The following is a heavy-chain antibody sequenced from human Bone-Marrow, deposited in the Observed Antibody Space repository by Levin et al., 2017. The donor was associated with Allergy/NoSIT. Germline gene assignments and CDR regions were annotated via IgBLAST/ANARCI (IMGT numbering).Heavy chain of an antibody. Sequence: GESLKISCATSGFTFSSYTMHWVRQAPGKGPEWVVVMSHDGTNTYYADSVKGRFTISRDNSQNTLYLQMNSLRPEDTAMYFCARDYGGDYDFWSGYGGYFDLWGQGTLVTVSS. V-gene: IGHV3-30-3*01. CDR1: GFTFSSYT. D-gene: IGHD3-3*01. CDR3: ARDYGGDYDFWSGYGGYFDL. J-gene: IGHJ4*02. CDR2: MSHDGTNT.